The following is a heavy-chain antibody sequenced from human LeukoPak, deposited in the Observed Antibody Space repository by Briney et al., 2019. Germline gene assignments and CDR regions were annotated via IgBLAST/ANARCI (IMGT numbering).Heavy chain of an antibody. V-gene: IGHV1-46*01. CDR2: INPSGGST. J-gene: IGHJ2*01. Sequence: GASVKVSCKASGYTFTSYYMHWVRQAPGQGLEWMGIINPSGGSTSYAQKFQGRVTMTRDMSTSTVYMELSSLRSEDTAVYYCARDGMAARANWYFDLWGRGTLVTVSS. CDR1: GYTFTSYY. CDR3: ARDGMAARANWYFDL. D-gene: IGHD6-6*01.